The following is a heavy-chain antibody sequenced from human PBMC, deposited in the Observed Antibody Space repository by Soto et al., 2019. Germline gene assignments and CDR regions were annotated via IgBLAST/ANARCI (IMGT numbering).Heavy chain of an antibody. CDR2: MNPNSGNT. J-gene: IGHJ4*02. CDR3: ARELNWKGVDY. D-gene: IGHD1-20*01. CDR1: GGTFSSYT. Sequence: ASVKVSCKASGGTFSSYTISWVRQATGQGLEWMGWMNPNSGNTGYAQKFQGRVTMTRNTSISTAYMELSSLRSEDTAVYYCARELNWKGVDYWGQGTLVTVSS. V-gene: IGHV1-8*02.